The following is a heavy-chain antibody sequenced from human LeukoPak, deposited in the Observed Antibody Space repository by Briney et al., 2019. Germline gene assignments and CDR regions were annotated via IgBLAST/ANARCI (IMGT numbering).Heavy chain of an antibody. Sequence: WETLSLTCSVSGDSISSYYWSWIRQPPGKGLEWIGYIYYSGSTNYNPSLKSRVTISVDTSKNQFSLKLSSVTAADTAVYYCARGAVRGVIRPYFDYWGQGTLVTVSS. CDR3: ARGAVRGVIRPYFDY. CDR1: GDSISSYY. V-gene: IGHV4-59*01. D-gene: IGHD3-10*01. J-gene: IGHJ4*02. CDR2: IYYSGST.